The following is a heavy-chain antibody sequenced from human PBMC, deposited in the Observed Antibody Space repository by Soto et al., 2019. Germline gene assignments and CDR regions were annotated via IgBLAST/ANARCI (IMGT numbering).Heavy chain of an antibody. J-gene: IGHJ4*02. Sequence: PGGSLRLSCAASGFTFSSYAMSWVPQAPGKGLEWVSAISGSGGSTYYADSVKGRFTISRDNSKNTLYLQMDSLRAEDTAVYYCAKDNYPRGYYDSSGYYGPDYWGQGTLVTGSS. CDR3: AKDNYPRGYYDSSGYYGPDY. V-gene: IGHV3-23*01. CDR2: ISGSGGST. D-gene: IGHD3-22*01. CDR1: GFTFSSYA.